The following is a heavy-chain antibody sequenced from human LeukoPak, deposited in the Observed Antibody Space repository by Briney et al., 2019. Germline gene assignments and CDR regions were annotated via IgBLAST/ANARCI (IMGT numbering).Heavy chain of an antibody. CDR3: ARLYDGSAYHADHFDY. Sequence: GGSLRLSCAGSGFTFSSCSVNWVRQAPGKGLEWVSYISSSSTTIYYADSVKGRFTISRDNAKNSLYLQMNSLRAEDTAVYYCARLYDGSAYHADHFDYWGQGTLVIVSS. CDR2: ISSSSTTI. D-gene: IGHD3-22*01. V-gene: IGHV3-48*01. J-gene: IGHJ4*02. CDR1: GFTFSSCS.